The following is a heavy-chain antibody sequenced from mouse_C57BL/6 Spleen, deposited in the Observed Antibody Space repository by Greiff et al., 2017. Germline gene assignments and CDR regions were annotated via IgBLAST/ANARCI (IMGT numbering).Heavy chain of an antibody. CDR2: IDPNSGGT. V-gene: IGHV1-72*01. CDR3: ARSYYGSSHPFAY. Sequence: QVQLKQPGAELVKPGASVKLSCKASGYTFTSYWMHWVKQRPGRGLEWIGRIDPNSGGTKYNEKFKSKATLTVDKPSSTAYMQLSSLTSEDSAVYYCARSYYGSSHPFAYWGQGTLVTVSA. J-gene: IGHJ3*01. CDR1: GYTFTSYW. D-gene: IGHD1-1*01.